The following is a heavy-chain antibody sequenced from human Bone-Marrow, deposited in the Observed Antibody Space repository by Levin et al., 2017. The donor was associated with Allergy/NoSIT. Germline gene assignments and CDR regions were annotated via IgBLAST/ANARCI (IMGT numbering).Heavy chain of an antibody. CDR3: ARESSSDWYLDA. V-gene: IGHV3-33*01. CDR1: GFTFSVYG. CDR2: IWSDGSNR. D-gene: IGHD6-19*01. Sequence: PGGSLRLSCAASGFTFSVYGMHWVRQAPGKGLDWVAAIWSDGSNRYYADAVKGRFTISRDNSKNTLSLEMNSLKVEDTAVYYCARESSSDWYLDAWGRGTQVTVSS. J-gene: IGHJ4*02.